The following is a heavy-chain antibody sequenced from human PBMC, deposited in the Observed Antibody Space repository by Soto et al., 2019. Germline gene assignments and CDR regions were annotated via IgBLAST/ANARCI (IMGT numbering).Heavy chain of an antibody. CDR1: GFTFSSYS. CDR2: ISSSSSYI. J-gene: IGHJ6*02. D-gene: IGHD6-13*01. Sequence: GGSLRLSCAASGFTFSSYSMNWVRQAPGKGLEWVSSISSSSSYIYYADSVKGRFTISRDNAKNSLYLQMNSLRAEDTAVYYCARDTLLVSAAAGVHYGMDVWGQGTTVTVSS. V-gene: IGHV3-21*01. CDR3: ARDTLLVSAAAGVHYGMDV.